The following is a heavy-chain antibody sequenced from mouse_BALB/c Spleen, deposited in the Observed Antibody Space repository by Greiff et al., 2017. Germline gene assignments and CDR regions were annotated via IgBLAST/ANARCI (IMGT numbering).Heavy chain of an antibody. J-gene: IGHJ4*01. CDR2: ISSGGST. CDR3: ARGLNYYGSSSYYAMDY. Sequence: EVHLVESGGGLVKPGGSLKLSCAASGFTFSSYAMSWVRQTPEKRLEWVASISSGGSTYYPDSVKGRFTISRDNARNILYLQMSSLRSEDTAMYYCARGLNYYGSSSYYAMDYWGQGTSVTVSS. CDR1: GFTFSSYA. V-gene: IGHV5-6-5*01. D-gene: IGHD1-1*01.